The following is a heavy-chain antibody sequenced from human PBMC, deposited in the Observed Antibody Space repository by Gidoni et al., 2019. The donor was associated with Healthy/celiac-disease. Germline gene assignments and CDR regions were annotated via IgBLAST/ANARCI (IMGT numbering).Heavy chain of an antibody. Sequence: QVQLVQSGAEVKKPGSSVKVSCKASGGTFSSYAISWVPQAPGQGLEWMGGISPIFGTANYAQKFQGRVTITADESTSTAYMELSSLRSEDTAVYYCARDDLFAPTLRNQIVGATTYTHRYWGQGTLVTVSS. J-gene: IGHJ4*02. CDR2: ISPIFGTA. V-gene: IGHV1-69*01. D-gene: IGHD1-26*01. CDR3: ARDDLFAPTLRNQIVGATTYTHRY. CDR1: GGTFSSYA.